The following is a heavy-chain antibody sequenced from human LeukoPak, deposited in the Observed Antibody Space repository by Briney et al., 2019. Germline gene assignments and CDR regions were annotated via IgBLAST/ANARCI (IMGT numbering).Heavy chain of an antibody. CDR1: GGTFSSYA. CDR2: IIPIFGTA. D-gene: IGHD6-13*01. CDR3: ARGLAAAVHRFDP. Sequence: GASVKVSCKGSGGTFSSYAISGVRQAPGQGLEWMGGIIPIFGTANYAQKFQGRVTMTTDTSTSTAYMELRSLRSDDTAVYYCARGLAAAVHRFDPWGQGTLVTVSS. V-gene: IGHV1-69*05. J-gene: IGHJ5*02.